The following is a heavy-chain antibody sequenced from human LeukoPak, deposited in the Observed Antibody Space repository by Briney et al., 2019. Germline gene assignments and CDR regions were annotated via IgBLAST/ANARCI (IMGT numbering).Heavy chain of an antibody. CDR2: IYSSGST. CDR3: ARRAGYGGPDDY. Sequence: SKTLSLTCTVSGGSISSYYWNWIRQPPGKGLEWIGYIYSSGSTNYNPSLKSRVTISVDTSKNQFSLKLTSVTAADTAVYYCARRAGYGGPDDYWGQGTLVTVSS. D-gene: IGHD1-26*01. CDR1: GGSISSYY. J-gene: IGHJ4*02. V-gene: IGHV4-4*09.